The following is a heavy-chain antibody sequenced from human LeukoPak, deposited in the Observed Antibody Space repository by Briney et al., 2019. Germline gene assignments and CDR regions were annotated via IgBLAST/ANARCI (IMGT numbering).Heavy chain of an antibody. CDR2: IIPIFGTA. V-gene: IGHV1-69*06. Sequence: SVKVSCKASGGTFSSYAISWVRQAPGQGLEWMGGIIPIFGTANYAQKFQGRVTITADKSTSTAYMELSSLRSEDTAVYYCARGSGGYDFSAFDIWGQGTMVTVSS. D-gene: IGHD3-3*01. J-gene: IGHJ3*02. CDR1: GGTFSSYA. CDR3: ARGSGGYDFSAFDI.